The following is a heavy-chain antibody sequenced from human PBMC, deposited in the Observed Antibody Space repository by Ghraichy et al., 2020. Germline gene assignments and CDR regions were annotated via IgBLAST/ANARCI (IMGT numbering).Heavy chain of an antibody. D-gene: IGHD3-22*01. V-gene: IGHV4-59*08. J-gene: IGHJ4*02. CDR1: GGSIISYY. CDR3: ARRGYYDSGASLDY. Sequence: SETLSLTCTVSGGSIISYYWSWIRQPPGKGLEWIGYIYYSGSTNYNPSLKSRVTISVDTSNNQFSLKLSSVTAADTAVYYCARRGYYDSGASLDYWGQGTLVTVSS. CDR2: IYYSGST.